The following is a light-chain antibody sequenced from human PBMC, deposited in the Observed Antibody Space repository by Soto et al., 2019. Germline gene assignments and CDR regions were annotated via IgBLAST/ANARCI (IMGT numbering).Light chain of an antibody. J-gene: IGKJ2*01. Sequence: DIVMTQSPDSLAVSLGERATINCKSSQSVLYSSNNKNCLAWYQQKPGQPPKLLISWASTRESGVPDRFSGRGSGTDFTLTISSLQAEDVAVFYCQQYYTTPYTFGQGTKLEIK. CDR3: QQYYTTPYT. CDR2: WAS. V-gene: IGKV4-1*01. CDR1: QSVLYSSNNKNC.